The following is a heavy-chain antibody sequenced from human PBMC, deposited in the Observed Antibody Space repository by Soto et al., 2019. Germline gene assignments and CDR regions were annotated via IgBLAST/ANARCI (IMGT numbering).Heavy chain of an antibody. Sequence: SETLSLTCTVSDGSIVSGYYWGWIRQHPAKGLEWIGYMSFNGGTLYNPSNSQFSLRLSSVTAADTAVYYCARLGAYYQSLDPWGPGTLVTVSS. V-gene: IGHV4-38-2*02. J-gene: IGHJ5*02. D-gene: IGHD2-21*01. CDR3: ARLGAYYQSLDP. CDR2: MSFNGGT. CDR1: DGSIVSGYY.